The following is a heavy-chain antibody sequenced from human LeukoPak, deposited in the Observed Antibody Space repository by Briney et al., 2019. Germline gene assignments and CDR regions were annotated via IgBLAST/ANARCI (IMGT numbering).Heavy chain of an antibody. Sequence: SVKVSFKSSGGTFSSYAISWVRQAPGQGLEWVGGIIPIFGTANNAQKVQGRVTLTPDESTSTAYMDLSSLRSEDTAVYYCAREYCGGDCYPDYWGQGTLVTVSS. CDR1: GGTFSSYA. J-gene: IGHJ4*02. D-gene: IGHD2-21*01. CDR3: AREYCGGDCYPDY. CDR2: IIPIFGTA. V-gene: IGHV1-69*13.